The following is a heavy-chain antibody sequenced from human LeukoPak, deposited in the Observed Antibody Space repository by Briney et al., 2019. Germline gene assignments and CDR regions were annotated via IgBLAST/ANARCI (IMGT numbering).Heavy chain of an antibody. J-gene: IGHJ4*02. V-gene: IGHV3-23*01. D-gene: IGHD3-22*01. CDR3: ATDPPYSYDSSGYFAN. CDR1: GFTFSNYA. CDR2: ISGRGGNI. Sequence: GGSLRLSCTASGFTFSNYAMSWVRQAPGKGLEWVAGISGRGGNIQYVDSVKGRFTISRDNSKNTLHLQMNSLRAEDTAIYYCATDPPYSYDSSGYFANWGQGTLVIVSS.